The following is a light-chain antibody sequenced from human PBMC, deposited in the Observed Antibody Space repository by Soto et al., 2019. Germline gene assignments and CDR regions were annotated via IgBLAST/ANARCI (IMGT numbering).Light chain of an antibody. V-gene: IGKV4-1*01. CDR3: QQYYIPPRP. CDR2: WAS. CDR1: QSVLYSSNNKNY. Sequence: DIVMTQSPDSLAVSLGERATINCKSSQSVLYSSNNKNYLAWYQQKPGQPPKLLIYWASTRESRFPDRFSGSGSGTDFTLTISSLQAEDVALYFCQQYYIPPRPFGQGTKGEI. J-gene: IGKJ1*01.